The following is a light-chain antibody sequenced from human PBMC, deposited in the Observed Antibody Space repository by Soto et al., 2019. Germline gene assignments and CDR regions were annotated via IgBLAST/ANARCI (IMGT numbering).Light chain of an antibody. CDR3: CSYAGSYIDYV. Sequence: QSALTQPRSVSGSPGQSVTISCTGTTSDVGGYKYVSWYQQHPGKAPKLLIYDVTQRPSGVPDRFSGSKSGNTASLTISGLQAEDEADYFCCSYAGSYIDYVFGTKTKLTVL. CDR2: DVT. V-gene: IGLV2-11*01. CDR1: TSDVGGYKY. J-gene: IGLJ1*01.